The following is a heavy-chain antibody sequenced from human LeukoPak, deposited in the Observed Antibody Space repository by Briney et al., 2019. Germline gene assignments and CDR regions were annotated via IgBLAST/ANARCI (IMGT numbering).Heavy chain of an antibody. V-gene: IGHV3-21*01. CDR1: GFTFTSYS. J-gene: IGHJ4*02. D-gene: IGHD5-18*01. CDR3: ARDLRRYSYGYSDY. Sequence: GGSLRLSCAASGFTFTSYSMNWVRQAPGKGLEWVSSIISSSSYIYYADSVKGRFNIYRDNANNSLYLQMNTQMAEDTTVYYCARDLRRYSYGYSDYWGQGTLVTVSS. CDR2: IISSSSYI.